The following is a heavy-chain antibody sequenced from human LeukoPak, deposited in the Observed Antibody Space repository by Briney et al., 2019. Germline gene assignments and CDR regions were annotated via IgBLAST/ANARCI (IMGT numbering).Heavy chain of an antibody. J-gene: IGHJ4*02. CDR2: IKQDGGEK. D-gene: IGHD1-26*01. V-gene: IGHV3-7*01. Sequence: GGSQRLSCAASGFTFSSYWISWVRQAPGKGLEWVANIKQDGGEKYYVDSVKGRFTISRDNAKNSLYLQMNSLRAEDTAVYYCARVPAIYSGRYSVDDPFDYWGEGTLVTVSS. CDR1: GFTFSSYW. CDR3: ARVPAIYSGRYSVDDPFDY.